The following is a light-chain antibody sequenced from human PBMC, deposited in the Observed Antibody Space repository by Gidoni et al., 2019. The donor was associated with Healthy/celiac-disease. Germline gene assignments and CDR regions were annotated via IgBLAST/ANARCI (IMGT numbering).Light chain of an antibody. CDR3: QQYNSYSWT. V-gene: IGKV1-5*03. J-gene: IGKJ1*01. Sequence: DIQMTQSPSTLSASVGDRVTITCRASQSISSLVAWYQQKPGKAPNLLIYKASSLESGVPSRFSGSGSGTEFTLTISSLQPDDFATYYCQQYNSYSWTFXHXTKVEIK. CDR2: KAS. CDR1: QSISSL.